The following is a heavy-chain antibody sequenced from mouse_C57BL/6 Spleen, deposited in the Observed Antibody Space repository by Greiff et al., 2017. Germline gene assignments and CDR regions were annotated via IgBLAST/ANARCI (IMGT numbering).Heavy chain of an antibody. Sequence: VQLQQSGAELVNPGASVKISCKASGYAFSSYWMNWVKQRPGKGLEWIGQIYPGDGDTNYNGKFKGKATLTADKSSSTAYMQLSSLTSEDSAVYFCARSDPLRYFDYWGQGTTLTVSS. CDR2: IYPGDGDT. CDR1: GYAFSSYW. CDR3: ARSDPLRYFDY. J-gene: IGHJ2*01. D-gene: IGHD1-1*01. V-gene: IGHV1-80*01.